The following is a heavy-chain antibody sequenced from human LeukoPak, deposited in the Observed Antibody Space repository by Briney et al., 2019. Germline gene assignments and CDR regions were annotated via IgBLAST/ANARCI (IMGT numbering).Heavy chain of an antibody. Sequence: SVKVSCKASGGTFSSHEISWVRQAPGQGLEWMGGITPMFGIAKYAQKFQGRVTITADESTSTAYMELSSLRSEDTAVYYCARTMVVTAIMIYYYGMDVWGQGTTVTVSS. CDR1: GGTFSSHE. J-gene: IGHJ6*02. CDR2: ITPMFGIA. CDR3: ARTMVVTAIMIYYYGMDV. D-gene: IGHD2-21*02. V-gene: IGHV1-69*13.